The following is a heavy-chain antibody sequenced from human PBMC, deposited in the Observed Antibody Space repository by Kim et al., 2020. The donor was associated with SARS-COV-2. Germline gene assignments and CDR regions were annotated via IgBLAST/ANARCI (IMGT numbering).Heavy chain of an antibody. J-gene: IGHJ5*02. V-gene: IGHV1-58*02. D-gene: IGHD5-12*01. CDR2: IVVGSGNT. Sequence: SVKVSCKASGFTFTSSAMQWVRQARGQRLEWIGWIVVGSGNTNYAQKFQERVTITRDMSTSTAYMELSSLRSEDTAVYYCAADLLGAAPEGGFWFDPWGQGTLVTVSS. CDR3: AADLLGAAPEGGFWFDP. CDR1: GFTFTSSA.